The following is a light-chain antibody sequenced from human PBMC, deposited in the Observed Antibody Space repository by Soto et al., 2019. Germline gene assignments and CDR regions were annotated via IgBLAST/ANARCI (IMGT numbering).Light chain of an antibody. V-gene: IGLV2-14*01. Sequence: QSALTQPASVSGSPGQSITISCTGTSSDVGRFNFVSWFQQHPGKAPKLLIYEVTKRPSGVSNRFSGSKSGNTASLTISGLQTEDEADYYCSSYTTRSTYGFGTGTKVTVL. J-gene: IGLJ1*01. CDR1: SSDVGRFNF. CDR3: SSYTTRSTYG. CDR2: EVT.